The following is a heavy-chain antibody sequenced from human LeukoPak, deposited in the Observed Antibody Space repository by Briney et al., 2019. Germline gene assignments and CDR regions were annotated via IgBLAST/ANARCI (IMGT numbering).Heavy chain of an antibody. CDR3: ARGTYCSGGSCYSVYFDY. CDR2: INPNSGGT. J-gene: IGHJ4*02. D-gene: IGHD2-15*01. CDR1: GYTFTGYY. V-gene: IGHV1-2*02. Sequence: ASVKVSCKASGYTFTGYYMHWVRQAPGQGLEWMGWINPNSGGTNYAQKFQGRVTMTRVTSISTAYMELSRLRSDDTAVYYCARGTYCSGGSCYSVYFDYWGQGTLVTVSS.